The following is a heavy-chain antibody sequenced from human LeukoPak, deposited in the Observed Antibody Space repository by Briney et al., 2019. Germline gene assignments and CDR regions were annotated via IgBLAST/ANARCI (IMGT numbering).Heavy chain of an antibody. V-gene: IGHV4-39*01. CDR3: ARHSRSGYGDYESAFDI. Sequence: TSETLSLTCTVSGGSISSSGYYWDWIRQPPGKGLEWIGNFYYTGSTYYNPSLKSRITISVDTSKNQFSLKLRSVTAADTAVYYCARHSRSGYGDYESAFDIWGQGTMVTVSS. D-gene: IGHD5-12*01. CDR2: FYYTGST. CDR1: GGSISSSGYY. J-gene: IGHJ3*02.